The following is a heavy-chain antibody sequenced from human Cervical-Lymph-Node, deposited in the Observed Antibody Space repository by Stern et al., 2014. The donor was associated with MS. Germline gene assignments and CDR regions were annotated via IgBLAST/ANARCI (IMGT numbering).Heavy chain of an antibody. CDR2: ISLSGGST. CDR1: GFTFSDYA. Sequence: EVQLVQSGGGLVQPGGSLKLSCAASGFTFSDYAMSWVRQAPGKGLEWVSAISLSGGSTFYADSVQGRFTISRDNSKNTLYLQINSLRAEDTAVYYCAKDRELVVVTFDSWGQGTLVTVSS. D-gene: IGHD2-15*01. V-gene: IGHV3-23*04. J-gene: IGHJ4*02. CDR3: AKDRELVVVTFDS.